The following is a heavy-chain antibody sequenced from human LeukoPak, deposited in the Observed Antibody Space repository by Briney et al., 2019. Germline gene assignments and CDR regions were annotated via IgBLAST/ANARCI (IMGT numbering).Heavy chain of an antibody. CDR3: ARANPRSIAAAGTLDY. CDR2: ISYDGSNK. CDR1: GFTFSAYA. Sequence: GGSLRLSCAASGFTFSAYAMHWVRQAPGKGLEWVALISYDGSNKYYADSVKGRFTISRDNFKNTLYLQVNSLRAEDTAVYYCARANPRSIAAAGTLDYWGQGTLVTVSS. V-gene: IGHV3-30-3*01. J-gene: IGHJ4*02. D-gene: IGHD6-13*01.